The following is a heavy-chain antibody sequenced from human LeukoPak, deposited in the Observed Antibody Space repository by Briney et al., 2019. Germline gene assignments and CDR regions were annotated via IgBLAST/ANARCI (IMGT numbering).Heavy chain of an antibody. CDR1: GFTFSSYS. CDR2: ISSSSSTI. J-gene: IGHJ4*02. Sequence: PGGSLRLSCAASGFTFSSYSMNWVRQATGKGVEWVSYISSSSSTIYYADSVKGRFTISRDNAKNSLYLQMNSLRAEDTAVYYCASGIVGMAWGFEWGQGTLVTVSS. D-gene: IGHD2-21*01. CDR3: ASGIVGMAWGFE. V-gene: IGHV3-48*01.